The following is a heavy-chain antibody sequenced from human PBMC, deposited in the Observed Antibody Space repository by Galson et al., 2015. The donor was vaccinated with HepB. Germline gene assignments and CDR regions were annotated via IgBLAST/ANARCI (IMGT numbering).Heavy chain of an antibody. V-gene: IGHV3-21*01. CDR1: GFTFSSYS. CDR3: AREGGYNWNYGPFDY. J-gene: IGHJ4*02. D-gene: IGHD1-7*01. Sequence: SLRLSCAASGFTFSSYSMNWVRQAPGKGLEWVSSISSSSSYIYYADSVKGRFTISRDNAKNSLYLQMNSLRAEDTAVYYCAREGGYNWNYGPFDYWGQGTLVTVSS. CDR2: ISSSSSYI.